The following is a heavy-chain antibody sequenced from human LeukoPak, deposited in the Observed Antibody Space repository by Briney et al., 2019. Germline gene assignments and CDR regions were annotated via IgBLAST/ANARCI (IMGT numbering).Heavy chain of an antibody. CDR3: AKDVSIAAAGSDY. V-gene: IGHV3-30*18. CDR1: GFTFSSYG. CDR2: ISYDGSNK. D-gene: IGHD6-13*01. Sequence: GGSLRLSCAASGFTFSSYGMHWVRQAPDKGLDWVAVISYDGSNKYYADSVKGRFTISRDNSKNTLYLQMNSLRAEDTAVYYCAKDVSIAAAGSDYWGQGTLVTVSS. J-gene: IGHJ4*02.